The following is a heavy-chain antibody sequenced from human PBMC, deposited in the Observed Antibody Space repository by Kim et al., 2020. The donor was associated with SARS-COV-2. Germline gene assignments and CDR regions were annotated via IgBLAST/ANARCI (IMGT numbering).Heavy chain of an antibody. CDR3: AREGITIFGVVNDTYYYYGMDG. J-gene: IGHJ6*02. Sequence: ASVKVSCKASGYTFTSYGISWVRQAPGQGLEWMGWISAYNGNTNYAQKLQGRVTMTTDTSTSTAYMELRSLRSDDTAVYYCAREGITIFGVVNDTYYYYGMDGWGQANTVTVS. CDR2: ISAYNGNT. V-gene: IGHV1-18*01. D-gene: IGHD3-3*01. CDR1: GYTFTSYG.